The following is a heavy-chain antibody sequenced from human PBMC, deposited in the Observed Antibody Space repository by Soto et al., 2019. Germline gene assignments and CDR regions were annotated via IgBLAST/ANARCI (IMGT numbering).Heavy chain of an antibody. CDR3: AREYYDYVWGSYRSFWFDP. J-gene: IGHJ5*02. D-gene: IGHD3-16*02. CDR1: GFTFSSYG. V-gene: IGHV3-33*01. Sequence: QVQLVESGGGVVQPGRSLRLSCAASGFTFSSYGMHWVRQAPGKGLEWVAVIWYDGSNKYYADSVKGRFTISRDNSKNPLYLQMNSLRAEDTAVYYCAREYYDYVWGSYRSFWFDPWGQGTLVTVSS. CDR2: IWYDGSNK.